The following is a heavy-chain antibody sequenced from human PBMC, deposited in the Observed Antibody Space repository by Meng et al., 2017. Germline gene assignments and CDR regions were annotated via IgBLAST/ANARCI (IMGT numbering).Heavy chain of an antibody. Sequence: ASVKVSCKASGYTFTSYGISWVRQAPGQGLEWMGWISAYNGNTNYAQKLQGRVTMTTDTSTSTAYMELRSLRSDDTAVYYCARRSQALGYSSSWMYYYYYGMDVWGQGTTVTVSS. CDR3: ARRSQALGYSSSWMYYYYYGMDV. D-gene: IGHD6-13*01. CDR2: ISAYNGNT. V-gene: IGHV1-18*01. J-gene: IGHJ6*02. CDR1: GYTFTSYG.